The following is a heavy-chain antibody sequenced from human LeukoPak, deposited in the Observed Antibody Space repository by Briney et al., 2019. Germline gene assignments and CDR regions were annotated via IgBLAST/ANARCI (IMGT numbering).Heavy chain of an antibody. Sequence: GGSLRLSCAASGFTFSSYGMHWVRQAPGKGLEWVAVIWYDGSNKYYADSVKVRFTISRDNSKNTLYLQMNSLRAEDTAVYYCARGQRGYSYGSFDYWGPGNLVTVSS. V-gene: IGHV3-33*01. CDR1: GFTFSSYG. CDR2: IWYDGSNK. D-gene: IGHD5-18*01. J-gene: IGHJ4*02. CDR3: ARGQRGYSYGSFDY.